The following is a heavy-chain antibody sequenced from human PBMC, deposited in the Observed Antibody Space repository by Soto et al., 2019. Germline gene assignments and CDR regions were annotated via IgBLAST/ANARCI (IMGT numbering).Heavy chain of an antibody. CDR1: GFTVSSSY. CDR2: IYTGGNT. V-gene: IGHV3-66*01. D-gene: IGHD2-8*02. Sequence: PGGSLRLSCAASGFTVSSSYLSWVRQAPGKGLEWVSYIYTGGNTYYADPVKGRFSISRDNSQNTLFLQLNSLRAEDTAVYYCAKGGEFCTGGGCDPGRFDYWGQGTRVPVSS. CDR3: AKGGEFCTGGGCDPGRFDY. J-gene: IGHJ4*02.